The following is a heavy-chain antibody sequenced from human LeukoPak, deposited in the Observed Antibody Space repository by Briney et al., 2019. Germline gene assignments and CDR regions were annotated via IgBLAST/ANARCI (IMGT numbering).Heavy chain of an antibody. CDR3: ARDLSGIVGATSDY. CDR2: ISAYNGNT. J-gene: IGHJ4*02. CDR1: GYSFTSNG. Sequence: ASVKVSCKASGYSFTSNGISWVRQAPGQGLEWMGWISAYNGNTNYAQKLQGRVTMTTDTSTSTAYMELRSLRSDDTAVYYCARDLSGIVGATSDYWGQGTLVTVSS. D-gene: IGHD1-26*01. V-gene: IGHV1-18*01.